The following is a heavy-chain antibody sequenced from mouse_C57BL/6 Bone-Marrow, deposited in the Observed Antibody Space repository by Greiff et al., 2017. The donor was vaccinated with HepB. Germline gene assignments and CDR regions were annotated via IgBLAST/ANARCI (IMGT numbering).Heavy chain of an antibody. J-gene: IGHJ3*01. CDR1: GFTFSDYY. V-gene: IGHV5-4*01. CDR3: ARGGDYALFAY. Sequence: EVQAVESGGGLVQPGGSLKLSCAASGFTFSDYYMYWVRQTPEKRLEWVATISDGGSYTYYPDNVKGRFTISRDNAKNNLYLQMSHLKSEDTAMYYCARGGDYALFAYWGQGTLVTVSA. CDR2: ISDGGSYT. D-gene: IGHD2-4*01.